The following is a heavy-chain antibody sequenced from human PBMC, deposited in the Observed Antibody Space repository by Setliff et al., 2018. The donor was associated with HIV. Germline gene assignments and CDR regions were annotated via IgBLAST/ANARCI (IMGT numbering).Heavy chain of an antibody. V-gene: IGHV1-8*03. J-gene: IGHJ4*02. CDR1: GYTFTSYD. CDR3: ARGRYDFWSGYHPFDY. CDR2: MNPNSGNT. Sequence: ASVKVSCKGPGYTFTSYDTNWVRQATGQGLEWMGWMNPNSGNTGYAQKFQGRVTITRNNAISTAYMELSSLRSEDTAVYYCARGRYDFWSGYHPFDYWGQGTLVTVSS. D-gene: IGHD3-3*01.